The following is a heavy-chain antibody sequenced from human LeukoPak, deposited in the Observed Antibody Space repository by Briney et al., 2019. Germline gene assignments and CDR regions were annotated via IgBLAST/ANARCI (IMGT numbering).Heavy chain of an antibody. V-gene: IGHV1-8*01. CDR3: ARGYSPSVRTTGNDY. CDR1: GYTFTSYD. Sequence: ASVKVSSKASGYTFTSYDINWVRQATGQGLEWMGWMNPNSGNTGYAQKFQGRVTMTRDTSINTAYMQLYSLRSEDTAVDYCARGYSPSVRTTGNDYWGQGTLVTVSS. J-gene: IGHJ4*02. CDR2: MNPNSGNT. D-gene: IGHD1-1*01.